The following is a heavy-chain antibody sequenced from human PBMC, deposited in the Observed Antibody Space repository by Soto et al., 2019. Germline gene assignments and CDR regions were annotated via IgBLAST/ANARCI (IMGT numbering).Heavy chain of an antibody. J-gene: IGHJ4*02. Sequence: EVQLLESGGGLVQPGGSLRLSCAASGLTFSSYAMSWVRQAPGKGLEWVSAISGSGGSTYYADSVKGRFPISRDNSKNPLDLQKNSLRAEDTAVYCWAREGGYVSKPLRYWGLGTLVNVSS. CDR3: AREGGYVSKPLRY. D-gene: IGHD5-12*01. CDR2: ISGSGGST. CDR1: GLTFSSYA. V-gene: IGHV3-23*01.